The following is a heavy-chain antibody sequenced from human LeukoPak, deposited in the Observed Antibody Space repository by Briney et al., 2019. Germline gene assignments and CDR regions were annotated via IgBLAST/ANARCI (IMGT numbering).Heavy chain of an antibody. CDR1: GFTFSSYA. Sequence: GSLRLSCAASGFTFSSYALHWVRQAPGKGLEWVAVISYDGSNKYYADSVKGRFTISRDNSKNTLYLQMNSLRAEDTAVYYCARDERYSYCDYWGQGTLVTVSS. D-gene: IGHD5-18*01. J-gene: IGHJ4*02. CDR3: ARDERYSYCDY. V-gene: IGHV3-30-3*01. CDR2: ISYDGSNK.